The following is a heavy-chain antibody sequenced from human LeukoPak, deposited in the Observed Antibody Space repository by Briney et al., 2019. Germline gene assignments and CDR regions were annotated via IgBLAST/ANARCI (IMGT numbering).Heavy chain of an antibody. D-gene: IGHD3-22*01. CDR1: GGSISSYY. V-gene: IGHV4-59*12. Sequence: SETLSLTCSVSGGSISSYYWSWIRQPPGKGLEWIGYIYYSGRTSYNPSLKSRVTVSVDTSKNQFSLKLSSVTAADTAIYYCARETRNYYDSIGYYLFDYWGQGTLVTVSS. CDR2: IYYSGRT. J-gene: IGHJ4*02. CDR3: ARETRNYYDSIGYYLFDY.